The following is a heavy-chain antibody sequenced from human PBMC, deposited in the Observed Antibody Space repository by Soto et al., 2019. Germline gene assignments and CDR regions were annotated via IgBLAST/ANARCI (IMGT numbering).Heavy chain of an antibody. CDR1: GFPLSDFA. CDR3: ARAVAGMDV. V-gene: IGHV3-30-3*01. CDR2: ISKDGGIE. J-gene: IGHJ6*02. Sequence: QVQLVQSGGGVVQPGRPLTLSWAASGFPLSDFAMHWVRQAPGKGLEWVPLISKDGGIEHYGDTVRGRFTISRDKSKHMLNLQKTSLIYYDTAVYYGARAVAGMDVWGQGSTSTVSS. D-gene: IGHD5-12*01.